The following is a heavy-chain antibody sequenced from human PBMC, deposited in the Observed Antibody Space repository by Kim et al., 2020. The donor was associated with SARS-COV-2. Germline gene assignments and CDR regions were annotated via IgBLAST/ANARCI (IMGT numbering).Heavy chain of an antibody. CDR3: ATSSPASHYYYYGMDV. J-gene: IGHJ6*02. Sequence: ASVKVSCKVSGYTLTELSMHWVRQAPGKGLEWMGGFDPEDGETIYAQKFQGRVTMTEDTSTDTAYMELSSLRSEDTAVYYCATSSPASHYYYYGMDVWGQGTTVTVSS. CDR2: FDPEDGET. V-gene: IGHV1-24*01. CDR1: GYTLTELS.